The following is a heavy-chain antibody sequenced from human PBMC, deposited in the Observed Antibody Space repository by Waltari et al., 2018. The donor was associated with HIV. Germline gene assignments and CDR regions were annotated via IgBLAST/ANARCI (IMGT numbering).Heavy chain of an antibody. V-gene: IGHV3-74*01. J-gene: IGHJ4*02. CDR2: NSTDGNDT. Sequence: EVQLVESGGDLVQPGGSLRLSCAASGFNFRSYWMHWIRHIPGKGLVWGSHNSTDGNDTGYLESVKGRFAISRDNAKNTLYLQRNSLRVEDTAIYYCTRDLSTYGHEFDYWGQGTLVTVAS. CDR3: TRDLSTYGHEFDY. D-gene: IGHD2-2*01. CDR1: GFNFRSYW.